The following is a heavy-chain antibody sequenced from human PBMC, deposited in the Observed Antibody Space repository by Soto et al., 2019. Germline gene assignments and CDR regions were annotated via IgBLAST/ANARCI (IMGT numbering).Heavy chain of an antibody. CDR3: ARASSKDIVVVPAAMNPYYYYYYMDV. Sequence: SETLSLTCTVSGGSISSYYWSWIRQPPGKGLEWIGYIYYSGSTNYNPSLKSRVTISVDTSKNQFSLKLSSVTAADTAVYYCARASSKDIVVVPAAMNPYYYYYYMDVWGKGTTVTVSS. J-gene: IGHJ6*03. V-gene: IGHV4-59*01. CDR2: IYYSGST. D-gene: IGHD2-2*01. CDR1: GGSISSYY.